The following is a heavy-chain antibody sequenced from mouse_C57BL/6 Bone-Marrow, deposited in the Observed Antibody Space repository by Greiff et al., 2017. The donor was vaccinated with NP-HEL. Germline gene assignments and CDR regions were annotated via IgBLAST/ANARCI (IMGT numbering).Heavy chain of an antibody. D-gene: IGHD2-3*01. CDR1: GYTFTDYN. CDR2: INPNNGGT. V-gene: IGHV1-18*01. CDR3: ARGDGYWRFAY. J-gene: IGHJ3*01. Sequence: EVQLQQSGPELVKPGASVKIPCKASGYTFTDYNMDWVKQSHGKSLEWIGDINPNNGGTIYNQKFKGKATLTVDKSSSTAYMELRSLTSEDTAVYYCARGDGYWRFAYWGQGTLVTVSA.